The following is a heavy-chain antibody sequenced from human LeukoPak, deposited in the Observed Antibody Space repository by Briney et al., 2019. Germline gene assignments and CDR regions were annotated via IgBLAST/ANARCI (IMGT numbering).Heavy chain of an antibody. D-gene: IGHD3-3*01. V-gene: IGHV4-30-4*01. CDR2: IYYSVNT. J-gene: IGHJ3*02. CDR1: GGSISSGDYY. Sequence: SETLSLTCTVSGGSISSGDYYWNWMRQPPGKGLEWVGYIYYSVNTNYTPSLKSRVTISVDTSKNQFSLRLRSVTAADTAVYYCARVLSDFWSGYSDAFDIWGQGTMVTVSS. CDR3: ARVLSDFWSGYSDAFDI.